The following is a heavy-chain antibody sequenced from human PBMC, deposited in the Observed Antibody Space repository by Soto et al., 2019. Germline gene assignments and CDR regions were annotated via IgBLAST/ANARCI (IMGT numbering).Heavy chain of an antibody. CDR2: ISGTSETI. Sequence: VQLVESGGGLVKPGVSLRLSCAASGFNFHTYTMTWVRQAPGKGLEWVSYISGTSETIFYADSVKGRFTISRDNAKNSLYLQLNSLRDEETAVYYCATGYCRSDNCHFTHWGQGTLVTVSS. CDR1: GFNFHTYT. D-gene: IGHD2-2*03. J-gene: IGHJ4*02. CDR3: ATGYCRSDNCHFTH. V-gene: IGHV3-48*02.